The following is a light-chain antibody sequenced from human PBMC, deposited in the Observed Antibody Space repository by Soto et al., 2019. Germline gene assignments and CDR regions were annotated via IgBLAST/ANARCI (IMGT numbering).Light chain of an antibody. CDR2: GAS. Sequence: IQMTQSPSTLSGSVGDRVTITCRASQGIRTDLGWYQQKPGKAPKLLIYGASGLQSGVPPRFSGSGSGTDFTLTISSLQPEDFATYYCLQDSNYPWTFGQGTKVDIK. V-gene: IGKV1-6*01. J-gene: IGKJ1*01. CDR3: LQDSNYPWT. CDR1: QGIRTD.